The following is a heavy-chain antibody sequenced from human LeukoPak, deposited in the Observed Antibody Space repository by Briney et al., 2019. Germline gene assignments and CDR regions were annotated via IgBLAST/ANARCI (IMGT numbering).Heavy chain of an antibody. Sequence: SETLSLTCTVSGGSLSSHYWSWIRQPPGRGLEWIGYIYYSGSTNYNPSLKSRVTISVDTSKNQFSLKLSSVTAADTAVYYCARGGAARQGWFDPWGQGTLVTVSS. J-gene: IGHJ5*02. CDR2: IYYSGST. V-gene: IGHV4-59*11. CDR1: GGSLSSHY. CDR3: ARGGAARQGWFDP. D-gene: IGHD6-6*01.